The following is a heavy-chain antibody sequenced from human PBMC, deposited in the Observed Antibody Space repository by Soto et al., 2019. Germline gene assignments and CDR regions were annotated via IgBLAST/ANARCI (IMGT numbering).Heavy chain of an antibody. CDR2: IYFTGYT. Sequence: QVQLQESGPGLVKPSETLSLTCTVSGCSLSSHYWSWIRQSPGKGLEWIGYIYFTGYTNYNPSLNNRVTISVDTYKSQFSLSLNSVTAADTAVYYCATVAMTSPKVFDYWGQGTLVSVSS. V-gene: IGHV4-59*11. J-gene: IGHJ4*02. D-gene: IGHD2-15*01. CDR3: ATVAMTSPKVFDY. CDR1: GCSLSSHY.